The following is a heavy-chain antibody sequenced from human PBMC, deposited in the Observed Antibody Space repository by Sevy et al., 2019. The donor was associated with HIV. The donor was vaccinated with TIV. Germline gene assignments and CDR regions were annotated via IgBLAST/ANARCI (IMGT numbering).Heavy chain of an antibody. CDR3: STDPIILLLVTDGMDV. J-gene: IGHJ6*02. CDR2: IKIKADGGTI. D-gene: IGHD2-8*02. V-gene: IGHV3-15*01. CDR1: GFTFTYAC. Sequence: GESLKISCAASGFTFTYACMTWVRQAPGKGLEWLGRIKIKADGGTIDYAAPVKGRFTISRDDSKNTLYLQMNSLKTEDTGVYYCSTDPIILLLVTDGMDVWGRGTTVTVSS.